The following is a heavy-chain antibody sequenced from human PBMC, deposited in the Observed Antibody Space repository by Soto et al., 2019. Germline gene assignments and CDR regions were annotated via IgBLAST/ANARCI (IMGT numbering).Heavy chain of an antibody. CDR3: ARGWRFDP. CDR1: VGSFGGSH. J-gene: IGHJ5*02. CDR2: INHSGTT. V-gene: IGHV4-34*01. D-gene: IGHD1-1*01. Sequence: KVWEPLSLPSGVFVGSFGGSHWNWIRQSPGRGLEWIGEINHSGTTKYNPSLESRINLSVDTSKKQFSLKMFSVTAADTAIYYCARGWRFDPWGQGTQVTVSS.